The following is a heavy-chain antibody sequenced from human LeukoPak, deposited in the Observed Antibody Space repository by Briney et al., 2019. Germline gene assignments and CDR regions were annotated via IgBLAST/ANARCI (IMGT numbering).Heavy chain of an antibody. J-gene: IGHJ5*02. D-gene: IGHD1-7*01. CDR3: ATEMGDNSNWQGRSENWFDP. CDR2: IFFTGST. Sequence: ASETLSLTCTVSGGSISTVTYYWGWVRQPPGKGPGWIARIFFTGSTYYNLSLKSRVTISVDTSKYQFSLNLTSVTAADTAVYYCATEMGDNSNWQGRSENWFDPWGQGTLVTVSS. CDR1: GGSISTVTYY. V-gene: IGHV4-39*07.